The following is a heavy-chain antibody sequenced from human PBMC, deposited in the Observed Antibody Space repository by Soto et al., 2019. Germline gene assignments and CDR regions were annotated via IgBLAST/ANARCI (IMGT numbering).Heavy chain of an antibody. J-gene: IGHJ4*02. V-gene: IGHV1-69*12. CDR2: IIPIFGTA. Sequence: QVQLVQSGAEVKKPGSSVKVSCKASGGTFSSYAISWVRQAPGQGLEWMGGIIPIFGTANYAQKFQGRVTMTADESTSTAYMELSSLRSEDTAVYYCAREGEMATNRRGFGTYFDYWGQGTLVTVSS. CDR1: GGTFSSYA. D-gene: IGHD3-16*01. CDR3: AREGEMATNRRGFGTYFDY.